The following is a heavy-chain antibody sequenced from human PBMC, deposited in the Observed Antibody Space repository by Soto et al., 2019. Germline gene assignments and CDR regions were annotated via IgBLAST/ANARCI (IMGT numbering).Heavy chain of an antibody. CDR1: GGSFSGYY. Sequence: TSETLSLTCAVYGGSFSGYYWSWIRQPPGKGLEWIREINHSGSTNYNPSLKSRVTISVDTSKNQFSLKLSSVTAADTAVYYCARGALRYFGWFPYRIYYYYDMDIWGQGTTVTISS. D-gene: IGHD3-9*01. J-gene: IGHJ6*02. CDR3: ARGALRYFGWFPYRIYYYYDMDI. CDR2: INHSGST. V-gene: IGHV4-34*01.